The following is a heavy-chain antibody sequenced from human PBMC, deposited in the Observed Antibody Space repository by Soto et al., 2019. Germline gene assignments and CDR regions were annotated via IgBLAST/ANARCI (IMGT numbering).Heavy chain of an antibody. CDR3: AHGGPAASHDF. Sequence: QITLKESGPTLVKPTQTLTLTCTFSGFSLSTSGVGVGWIRQPPGKALEWLTLIYWNDDKRYSPSLKSRLTITKDTSKKQVVRTMTNMDPVDTATYYCAHGGPAASHDFWGQGTLVTVS. D-gene: IGHD6-13*01. CDR1: GFSLSTSGVG. J-gene: IGHJ4*02. CDR2: IYWNDDK. V-gene: IGHV2-5*01.